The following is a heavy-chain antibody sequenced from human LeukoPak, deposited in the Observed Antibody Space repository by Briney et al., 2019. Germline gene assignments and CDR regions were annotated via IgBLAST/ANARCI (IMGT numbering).Heavy chain of an antibody. CDR2: INGDVTST. J-gene: IGHJ4*02. CDR3: VCGRWEVLLDS. V-gene: IGHV3-74*01. D-gene: IGHD1-26*01. Sequence: GGSLRLSCAASVFTFSTDWMHWVRQAPGKGPVWVSRINGDVTSTDYADSVRGRFTISRDNAKNTLYLQMNSLRAEDTAVYFCVCGRWEVLLDSWGQGTLVTVSS. CDR1: VFTFSTDW.